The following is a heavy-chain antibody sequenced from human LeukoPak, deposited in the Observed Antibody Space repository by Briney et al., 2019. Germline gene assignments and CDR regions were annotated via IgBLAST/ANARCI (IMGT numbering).Heavy chain of an antibody. V-gene: IGHV4-30-4*07. Sequence: SETLSLTCAVSGGSTSSGGYSWSWIRQPPGKGLEWIGYIYYSGSTYYNPSLKSRVTISVDTSKNQFSLKLSSVTAADTAVCYCARGDERVAEQIQKRGWFDPWGQGTLVTVSS. D-gene: IGHD1/OR15-1a*01. CDR1: GGSTSSGGYS. CDR2: IYYSGST. CDR3: ARGDERVAEQIQKRGWFDP. J-gene: IGHJ5*02.